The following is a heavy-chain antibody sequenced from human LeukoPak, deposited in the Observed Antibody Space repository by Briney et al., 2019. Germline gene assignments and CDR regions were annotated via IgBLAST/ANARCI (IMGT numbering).Heavy chain of an antibody. Sequence: SETLSLTCAVYGGSFSGYYWSWIRQPPGKGLEWIGEINHSGSTNYNPSLKSRVTISVDTSKNQFSLKLSSVTAADTAVYNCARGLGLRDYWGQGTLVTVSS. V-gene: IGHV4-34*01. J-gene: IGHJ4*02. CDR2: INHSGST. D-gene: IGHD7-27*01. CDR1: GGSFSGYY. CDR3: ARGLGLRDY.